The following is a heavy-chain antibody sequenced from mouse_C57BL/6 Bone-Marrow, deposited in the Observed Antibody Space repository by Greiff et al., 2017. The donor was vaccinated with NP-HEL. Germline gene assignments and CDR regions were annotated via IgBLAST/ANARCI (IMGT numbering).Heavy chain of an antibody. D-gene: IGHD2-3*01. J-gene: IGHJ4*01. CDR1: GYTFTSYW. CDR3: AREDGYYFYAMDY. CDR2: IDPSDSYT. Sequence: VQLQQPGAELVMPGASVKLSCKASGYTFTSYWMHWVKQRPGQGLEWIGEIDPSDSYTNYNQKFKGKSTLTVDKSSSTAYMQRSSLTSEDSAVYYCAREDGYYFYAMDYWGQGTSVTVSS. V-gene: IGHV1-69*01.